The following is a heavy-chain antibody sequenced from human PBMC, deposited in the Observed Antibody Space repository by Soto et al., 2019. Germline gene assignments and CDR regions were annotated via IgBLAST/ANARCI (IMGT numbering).Heavy chain of an antibody. J-gene: IGHJ6*02. V-gene: IGHV1-69*08. CDR1: GGTFSRYS. D-gene: IGHD2-2*01. CDR2: IIPIFGIA. Sequence: QVQLVQSGAEVKKPGSSVKVSCKASGGTFSRYSITWVRQAPGHGLEWIGRIIPIFGIASYAQKFQGRVTITAVDSTTTAYMELSSLRSDDTAVYYCAREDRDRETGLVPAAIDGMDVWGQGTTATVSS. CDR3: AREDRDRETGLVPAAIDGMDV.